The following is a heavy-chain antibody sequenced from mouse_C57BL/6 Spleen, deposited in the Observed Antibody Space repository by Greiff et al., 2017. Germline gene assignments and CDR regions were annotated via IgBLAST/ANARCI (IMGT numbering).Heavy chain of an antibody. CDR2: IWTGGCT. Sequence: VKLVESGPGLVAPSQSLSITCTVSGFSLTSYAISWVRQPPGKGLEWLGVIWTGGCTNYNSALKSRLSISKDNSKSQVFLKMNSLQTDDTARYYCARKHGYDQYYFDYWGQGTTLTVSS. J-gene: IGHJ2*01. CDR3: ARKHGYDQYYFDY. V-gene: IGHV2-9-1*01. CDR1: GFSLTSYA. D-gene: IGHD2-2*01.